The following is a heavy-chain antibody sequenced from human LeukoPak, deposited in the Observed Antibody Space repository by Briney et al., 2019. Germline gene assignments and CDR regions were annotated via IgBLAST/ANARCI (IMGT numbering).Heavy chain of an antibody. CDR1: GGSISSYY. D-gene: IGHD3-10*01. Sequence: SETLSLTCTVSGGSISSYYWSWIRQPPGKGLEWNGYIYTSGSTNYNPSLKSRVTISVDTSKNQFSLKLSSVTAADTAVYYCARLYPYGSGSYYNSYYYYYMDVWGKGTTVTVSS. CDR2: IYTSGST. CDR3: ARLYPYGSGSYYNSYYYYYMDV. V-gene: IGHV4-4*09. J-gene: IGHJ6*03.